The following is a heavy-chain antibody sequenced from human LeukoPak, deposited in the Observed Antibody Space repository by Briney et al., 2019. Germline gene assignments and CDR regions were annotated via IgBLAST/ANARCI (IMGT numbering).Heavy chain of an antibody. D-gene: IGHD3-22*01. CDR2: IYHSGST. V-gene: IGHV4-39*07. Sequence: SETLSLTCTVSGGSISGGGYYWSWVRQPPGKGLEWIGEIYHSGSTNYNPSLKSRVTISVDKSKNQFSLKLSSVTAADTAVYYCARGGDDYYDSSGYHPYGMDVWGQGTTVTVSS. CDR1: GGSISGGGYY. CDR3: ARGGDDYYDSSGYHPYGMDV. J-gene: IGHJ6*02.